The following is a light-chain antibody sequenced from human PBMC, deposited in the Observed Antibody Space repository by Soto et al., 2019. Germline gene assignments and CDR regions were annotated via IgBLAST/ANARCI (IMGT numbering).Light chain of an antibody. CDR1: QEISNR. CDR2: GTS. CDR3: QQYDNWPLT. Sequence: VMTQSPSTLSASPGEGATLSCRASQEISNRLAWYQQKNGQAPRLLIYGTSTRATGIPARFSGSGYGTEFTLTISSLQSEDFAVYYCQQYDNWPLTFGGGTKVDIK. J-gene: IGKJ4*01. V-gene: IGKV3-15*01.